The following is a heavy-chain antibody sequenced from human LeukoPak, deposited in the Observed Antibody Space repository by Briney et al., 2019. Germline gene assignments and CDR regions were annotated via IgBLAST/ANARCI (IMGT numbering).Heavy chain of an antibody. CDR1: GGSISSGDYY. V-gene: IGHV4-30-4*01. CDR3: ARGTQTGADAFDI. Sequence: PSETLSLTCTVSGGSISSGDYYWSWIRQPPGKGLEWIGYIYSSGNAYYNPSLKSRVSMSVDTSKNQFSLKLSSVTAADTAVYFCARGTQTGADAFDIWGQGTVVTVSS. CDR2: IYSSGNA. D-gene: IGHD1-14*01. J-gene: IGHJ3*02.